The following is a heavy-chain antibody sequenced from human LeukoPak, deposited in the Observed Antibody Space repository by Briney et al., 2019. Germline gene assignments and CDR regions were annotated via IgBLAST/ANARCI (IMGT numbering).Heavy chain of an antibody. J-gene: IGHJ4*02. CDR3: ARGGSDYALKYYFDY. V-gene: IGHV1-69*13. Sequence: SVKVSCKASGYAFINYAIHWVRQAPGQRLEWMGGIIPIFGTANYAQKFQGRVTITADESTSTAYMELSSLRSEDTAVYYCARGGSDYALKYYFDYWGQGTLVTVSS. CDR2: IIPIFGTA. D-gene: IGHD4-17*01. CDR1: GYAFINYA.